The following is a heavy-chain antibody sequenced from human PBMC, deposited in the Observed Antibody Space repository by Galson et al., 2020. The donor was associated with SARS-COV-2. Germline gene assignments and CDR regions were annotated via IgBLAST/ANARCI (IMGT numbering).Heavy chain of an antibody. V-gene: IGHV3-23*01. CDR1: GFTFKSYS. Sequence: GGSLRLSCAASGFTFKSYSLSWVRQAPGKGLEWVSGISGGGGATYYTDSVKGRFTISRDNSKNTLFLQMNTLRAEDTALYYCAKDNGGYVNFDHWGQGTPVTVSS. CDR2: ISGGGGAT. CDR3: AKDNGGYVNFDH. D-gene: IGHD5-12*01. J-gene: IGHJ4*02.